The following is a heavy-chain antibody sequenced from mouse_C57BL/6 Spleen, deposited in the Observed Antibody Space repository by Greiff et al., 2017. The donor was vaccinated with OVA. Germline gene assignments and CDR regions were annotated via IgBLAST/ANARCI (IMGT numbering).Heavy chain of an antibody. CDR1: GFTFSSYA. Sequence: EVKLMESGGGLVKPGGSLKLSCAASGFTFSSYAMSWVRQTPEKRLEWVATISDGGSYTYYPDNVKGRFTISRDNAKNNLYLQMSHLKSEDTAMYYCAREGESFYAMDYWGQGTSVTVSS. CDR3: AREGESFYAMDY. CDR2: ISDGGSYT. V-gene: IGHV5-4*01. D-gene: IGHD1-3*01. J-gene: IGHJ4*01.